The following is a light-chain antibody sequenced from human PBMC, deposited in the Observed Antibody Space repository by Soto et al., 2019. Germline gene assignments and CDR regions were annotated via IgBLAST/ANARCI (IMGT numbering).Light chain of an antibody. V-gene: IGLV2-23*01. Sequence: QSVVTQPASVSGSPGQSITISCTGTSSDVGSYNLVSWYQQHPGKAPKLMIYEGSKRPSGVSNRFSGSKSGNTASLTISGLQAEDEADSYCCSYAGSSTYVFGTGTKVTVL. CDR3: CSYAGSSTYV. CDR2: EGS. CDR1: SSDVGSYNL. J-gene: IGLJ1*01.